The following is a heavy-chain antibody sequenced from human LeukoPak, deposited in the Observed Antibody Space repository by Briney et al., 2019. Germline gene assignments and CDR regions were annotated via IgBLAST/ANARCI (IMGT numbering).Heavy chain of an antibody. D-gene: IGHD3-9*01. CDR3: AREGLVLRYFDWSWFDP. CDR1: GDSVSSNSAA. V-gene: IGHV6-1*01. J-gene: IGHJ5*02. CDR2: TYYRSKWYN. Sequence: SQTLSLTCAISGDSVSSNSAAWNWIRQSPSRGLEWLVRTYYRSKWYNDYAVSVKSRITINPDTSKNQFSLQLNSVTPEDTAVYYCAREGLVLRYFDWSWFDPWGQGTPVTVSS.